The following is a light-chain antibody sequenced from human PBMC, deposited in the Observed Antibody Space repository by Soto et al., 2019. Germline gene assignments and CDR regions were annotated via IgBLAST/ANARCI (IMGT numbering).Light chain of an antibody. CDR2: AVS. Sequence: QSALTQPASVSGSPGQSITISCTGTSSDFGGYYFVSWYQHRPGKAPKLMIYAVSNRPSGVSNRFSGSKSGNTASLTISGLQAEDEADYYCCSYTSYSAYVFGTGTKVTVL. J-gene: IGLJ1*01. V-gene: IGLV2-14*01. CDR1: SSDFGGYYF. CDR3: CSYTSYSAYV.